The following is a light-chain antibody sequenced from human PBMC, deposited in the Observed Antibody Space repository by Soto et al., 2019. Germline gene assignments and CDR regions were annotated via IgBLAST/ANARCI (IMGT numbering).Light chain of an antibody. CDR2: AAS. Sequence: DIQMTQSPSSLSASVGDRVTITCRTSQSITNYLNWYQQKPGKAPKLLIYAASTLQSGVPSRFSGSGSGTDFTLTISSLQPGDFASYYCQQTYTSPLYTFGQGIKLEIK. J-gene: IGKJ2*01. CDR3: QQTYTSPLYT. V-gene: IGKV1-39*01. CDR1: QSITNY.